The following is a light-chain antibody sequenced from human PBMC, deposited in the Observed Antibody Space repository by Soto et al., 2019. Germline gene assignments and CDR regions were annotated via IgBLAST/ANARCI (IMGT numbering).Light chain of an antibody. CDR2: SAS. J-gene: IGKJ2*01. V-gene: IGKV1-39*01. CDR1: QSISGH. CDR3: QQSYQTPYT. Sequence: DIQMTQSPSSLSASVGDRVIITCRASQSISGHLNWYQQKPGKAPKLLIYSASSLQSGVPSRFSGSGSGTDFTLTISSLQPEDFATYYCQQSYQTPYTFGQGTKLEIK.